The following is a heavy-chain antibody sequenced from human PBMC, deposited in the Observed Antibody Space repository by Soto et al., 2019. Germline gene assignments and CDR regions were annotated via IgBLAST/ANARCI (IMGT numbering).Heavy chain of an antibody. J-gene: IGHJ5*01. D-gene: IGHD1-20*01. V-gene: IGHV3-23*01. Sequence: DVQLLESGGGLVQPGGSLTLSCAASKFTFSDFAMSWVGRAPGKGLEWVSSIGGRGTDTYYADSVKGRFTISRDHSKNTLFLQMDGLRDEDTAVYYCAKDAVPYNGKWDWFDSWGQGTLVIVSS. CDR1: KFTFSDFA. CDR2: IGGRGTDT. CDR3: AKDAVPYNGKWDWFDS.